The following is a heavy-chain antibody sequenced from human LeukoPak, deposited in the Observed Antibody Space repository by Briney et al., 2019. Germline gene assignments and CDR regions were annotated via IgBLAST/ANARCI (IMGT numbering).Heavy chain of an antibody. V-gene: IGHV4-39*07. CDR2: ISYSGAT. J-gene: IGHJ6*03. CDR3: ARDGFYYHYYMDV. CDR1: GGTVTSSTYF. Sequence: PSETLSLTCTLSGGTVTSSTYFWGWIRQPPGKGLEWIGSISYSGATYYNPSLKSRVSMSVHTSKNQFSLKLSSVTAADTAVYCCARDGFYYHYYMDVWGEGTTVTVSS. D-gene: IGHD1-14*01.